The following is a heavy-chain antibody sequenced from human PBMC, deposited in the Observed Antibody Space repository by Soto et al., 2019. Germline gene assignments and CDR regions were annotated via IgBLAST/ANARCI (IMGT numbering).Heavy chain of an antibody. CDR1: GYSFTSYW. J-gene: IGHJ5*01. Sequence: GESLKITCKGSGYSFTSYWIGWVRQMPGEGLEWMGIIYPGDSDTRYSPSFQGQVTISRDKAKSSLYLQMNGLRDEDTAVYHCVKGGTNFDSWGQGTLVTVSS. V-gene: IGHV5-51*01. D-gene: IGHD2-8*01. CDR2: IYPGDSDT. CDR3: VKGGTNFDS.